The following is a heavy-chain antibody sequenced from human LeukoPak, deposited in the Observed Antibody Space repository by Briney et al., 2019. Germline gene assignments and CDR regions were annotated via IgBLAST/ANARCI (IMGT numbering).Heavy chain of an antibody. CDR3: AAADCSSTSCYYFDY. J-gene: IGHJ4*02. Sequence: GPSVRVSSTASGFTFTTSAVQWVRQARGHRLEWIGWIVVGSGNTNYAQKFQERVTITRDMSTSTAYMELSSLRSEDTAVYYCAAADCSSTSCYYFDYWGQGTLVTVSS. CDR2: IVVGSGNT. D-gene: IGHD2-2*01. V-gene: IGHV1-58*01. CDR1: GFTFTTSA.